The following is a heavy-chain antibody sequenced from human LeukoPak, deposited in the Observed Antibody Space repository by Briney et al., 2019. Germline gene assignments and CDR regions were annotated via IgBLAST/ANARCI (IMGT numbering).Heavy chain of an antibody. D-gene: IGHD6-13*01. CDR1: GYPISGGYF. CDR3: ARAGLAAAGFDY. V-gene: IGHV4-38-2*01. CDR2: IYHSGST. Sequence: SETLSLTCAVSGYPISGGYFWGWIRQPPGKGLEWIGSIYHSGSTYYNASLKSRVTILVDMSKNHFSLKLSSVPAADTALYYCARAGLAAAGFDYWGQGTLVTVSS. J-gene: IGHJ4*02.